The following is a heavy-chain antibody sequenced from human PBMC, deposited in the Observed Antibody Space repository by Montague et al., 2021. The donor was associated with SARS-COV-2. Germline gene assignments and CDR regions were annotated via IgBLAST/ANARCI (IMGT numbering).Heavy chain of an antibody. CDR2: LYTSGST. CDR1: GGSISNYY. D-gene: IGHD6-19*01. J-gene: IGHJ6*02. CDR3: AGESGYSSGWRYYYVMDV. V-gene: IGHV4-4*07. Sequence: SETLSLTCTVSGGSISNYYWTWIRQPAGKGLEWIGRLYTSGSTTXXPSLKSRVTMSVDTSKNQFSLNVTSVTAADTAIYYCAGESGYSSGWRYYYVMDVWGQGTTVTVS.